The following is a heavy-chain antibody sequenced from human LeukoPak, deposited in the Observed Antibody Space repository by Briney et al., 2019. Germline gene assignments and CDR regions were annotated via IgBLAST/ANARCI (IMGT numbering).Heavy chain of an antibody. CDR1: GFTFSDYY. CDR3: TRAITYFYGSVTYDWFDS. D-gene: IGHD3-10*01. V-gene: IGHV3-11*06. CDR2: IGGSGADT. J-gene: IGHJ5*01. Sequence: PGGSLRLSCAASGFTFSDYYMSWLRQAPGKGLEWVSTIGGSGADTFYADSVQGRFTISRDNAKNMVYLQMNSLRADDTAIYYCTRAITYFYGSVTYDWFDSWGQGTRVTVSS.